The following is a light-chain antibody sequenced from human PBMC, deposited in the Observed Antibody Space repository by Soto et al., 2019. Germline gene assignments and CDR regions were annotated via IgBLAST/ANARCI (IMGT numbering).Light chain of an antibody. CDR1: SSDIGSYNL. V-gene: IGLV2-23*01. CDR3: CSYAGSSTHVV. J-gene: IGLJ2*01. Sequence: QSALTQPASVSGSPGQSITISCTGTSSDIGSYNLVSWYQQHPGKAPQLMIYEGSKRPSGVSNRFSGSKSGNTASLTISGLQAEDEADYYCCSYAGSSTHVVFGGGTKVTVL. CDR2: EGS.